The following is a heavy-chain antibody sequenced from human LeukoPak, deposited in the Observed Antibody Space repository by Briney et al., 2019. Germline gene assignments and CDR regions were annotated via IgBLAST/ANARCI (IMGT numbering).Heavy chain of an antibody. V-gene: IGHV4-30-4*01. Sequence: PSETLSLTCTVSGGSISSGDYYWSWIRQPPGKGLEWIGYIYYSGSTYYNPSLKSRVTISVDTSKNQFSLKLSSVTAADTVVYYCARGFYDSSGYYGYDYWGQGTLVTVSS. CDR3: ARGFYDSSGYYGYDY. D-gene: IGHD3-22*01. CDR1: GGSISSGDYY. CDR2: IYYSGST. J-gene: IGHJ4*02.